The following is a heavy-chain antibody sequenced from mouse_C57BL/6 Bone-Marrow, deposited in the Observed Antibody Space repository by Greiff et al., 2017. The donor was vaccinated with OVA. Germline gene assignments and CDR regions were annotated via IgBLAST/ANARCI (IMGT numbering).Heavy chain of an antibody. CDR2: IYPRDGST. V-gene: IGHV1-85*01. Sequence: VQLQQPGAELVKPGASVKLSCKASGYTFTSYDINWVKQRPGQGLEWIGWIYPRDGSTKYNEKFKGKATLTVDTSSSTAYMELHSLTSEDSAVYFCAREAITTVGGFAYWGQGTLVTVSA. CDR3: AREAITTVGGFAY. D-gene: IGHD1-1*01. CDR1: GYTFTSYD. J-gene: IGHJ3*01.